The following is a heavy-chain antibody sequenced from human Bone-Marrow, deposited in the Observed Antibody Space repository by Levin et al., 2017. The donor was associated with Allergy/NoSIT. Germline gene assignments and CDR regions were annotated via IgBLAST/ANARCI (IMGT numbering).Heavy chain of an antibody. D-gene: IGHD3-3*01. CDR1: GYYISSCYY. J-gene: IGHJ5*02. CDR2: IYSGNT. CDR3: ARGVGGYYSTWFDP. V-gene: IGHV4-38-2*01. Sequence: PSETLSLTCAVSGYYISSCYYWAWIRQTPGKGLEWIGTIYSGNTNYNPSLNSRVTMSVDSFKNQFSLSLTSLTAADPAIYYGARGVGGYYSTWFDPWGQGALVIVSS.